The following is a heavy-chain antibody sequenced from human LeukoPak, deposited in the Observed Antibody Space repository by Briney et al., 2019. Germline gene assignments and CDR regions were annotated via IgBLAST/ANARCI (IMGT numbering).Heavy chain of an antibody. Sequence: ASVKVSCKASGYTFTGYYIHWVRQAPGQGLQWMGWVNPNSGGTNYAQNFQGRVTMTRDTSTSTGYLELSRLTSDDTAVYYCARDRGSGTGGDYYGMDVWGQGTTVTVSS. D-gene: IGHD6-19*01. CDR1: GYTFTGYY. J-gene: IGHJ6*02. CDR2: VNPNSGGT. V-gene: IGHV1-2*02. CDR3: ARDRGSGTGGDYYGMDV.